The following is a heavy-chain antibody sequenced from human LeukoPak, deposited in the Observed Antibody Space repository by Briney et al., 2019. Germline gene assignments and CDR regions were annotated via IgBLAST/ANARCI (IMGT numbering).Heavy chain of an antibody. V-gene: IGHV3-9*01. D-gene: IGHD5-18*01. J-gene: IGHJ4*02. CDR3: AKGHTYGLGESYLDF. Sequence: SLRLSCEASGYTFDDYAMHWVRQAPGKGLEWVSAISWKSGSIGYADSVKGRFTISRDNGQNSLYLQMNRLRTEDTALYYCAKGHTYGLGESYLDFWGQGNLVSVSS. CDR1: GYTFDDYA. CDR2: ISWKSGSI.